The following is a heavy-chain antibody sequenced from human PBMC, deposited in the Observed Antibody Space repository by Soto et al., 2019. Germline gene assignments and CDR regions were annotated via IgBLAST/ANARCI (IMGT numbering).Heavy chain of an antibody. D-gene: IGHD2-21*01. Sequence: GGSLRLSCAASGFTFSSYWMHWVRQAPGKGLVWVSRIKSDGSSRGYADSVKGRFTISRDNAKNTVYLQMNSLRAEDTAVYHCARDGGRGGDSDYWGQGTLVTVSS. J-gene: IGHJ4*02. CDR3: ARDGGRGGDSDY. CDR2: IKSDGSSR. CDR1: GFTFSSYW. V-gene: IGHV3-74*01.